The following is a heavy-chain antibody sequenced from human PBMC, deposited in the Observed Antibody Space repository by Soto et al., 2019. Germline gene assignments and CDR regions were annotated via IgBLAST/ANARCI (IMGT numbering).Heavy chain of an antibody. V-gene: IGHV3-23*01. CDR1: GFIFDNFG. CDR2: ISGSGFKK. J-gene: IGHJ5*02. D-gene: IGHD1-26*01. Sequence: EVVLLESGGGLEQPGGSLRLSCAASGFIFDNFGMSWVRQAPGKGLEWISSISGSGFKKYYADSVKGRFTISRDNSKRTVYLELNNLSAEDPAVDHCAKNQGVELVPLATVDGLDPWGQGSVVTVSS. CDR3: AKNQGVELVPLATVDGLDP.